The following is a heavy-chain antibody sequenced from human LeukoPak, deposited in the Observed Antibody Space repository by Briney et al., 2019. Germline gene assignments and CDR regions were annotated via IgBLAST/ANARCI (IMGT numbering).Heavy chain of an antibody. V-gene: IGHV4-39*01. CDR2: VFYTGST. D-gene: IGHD4-17*01. J-gene: IGHJ4*02. CDR3: ARYGDYVGAVDY. Sequence: SETLSLTCSVSGGSISSGNYYWGWSRQPPGKGLECIASVFYTGSTYYNPSLKSRVTISVDTSKNQFSLRLRSVTAADTALYYCARYGDYVGAVDYWGQGPLVTVSS. CDR1: GGSISSGNYY.